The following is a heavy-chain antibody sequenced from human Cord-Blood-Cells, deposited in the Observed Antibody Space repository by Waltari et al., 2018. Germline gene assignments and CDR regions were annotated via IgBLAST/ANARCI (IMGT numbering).Heavy chain of an antibody. CDR1: GGSFSGYY. Sequence: QVQLQQWGAGLLQPSETLSLTCAVHGGSFSGYYWSWIRQPPGKGLEWIGEINHSGSTNYNPSLKSRVTISVDTSKNQFSLKLSSVTAADTAVYYCARGFYIAAAGTYYFDYWGQGTLVTVSS. J-gene: IGHJ4*02. CDR3: ARGFYIAAAGTYYFDY. CDR2: INHSGST. V-gene: IGHV4-34*01. D-gene: IGHD6-13*01.